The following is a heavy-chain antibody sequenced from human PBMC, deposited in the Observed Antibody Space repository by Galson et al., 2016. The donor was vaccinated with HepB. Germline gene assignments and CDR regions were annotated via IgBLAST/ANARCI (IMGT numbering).Heavy chain of an antibody. Sequence: PALVKPTQTLTLTCTFSGFSLTTRGMCVSWIRQSPGKALECLAIIDWDDDKYYNTPLRTRLSISRDTSKDQVVPTMTNMDPLDTGTYYCARMRWTNVSAYYAMDVWGQGTTVTVSS. CDR1: GFSLTTRGMC. CDR3: ARMRWTNVSAYYAMDV. CDR2: IDWDDDK. V-gene: IGHV2-70*01. J-gene: IGHJ6*01. D-gene: IGHD3-10*01.